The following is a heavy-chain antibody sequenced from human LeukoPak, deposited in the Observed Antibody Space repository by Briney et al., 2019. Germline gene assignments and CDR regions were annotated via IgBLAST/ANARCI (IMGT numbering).Heavy chain of an antibody. CDR2: ISGSGGGT. CDR1: GVTFSSYV. J-gene: IGHJ3*01. CDR3: VQEGPRGLAFDV. Sequence: PGGSLRLSCEASGVTFSSYVMSWVRQAPGKGPEWVSGISGSGGGTYYADFVKGRFAISRDNSKNTLYLQMNSLRAEDSALYYCVQEGPRGLAFDVWDQGTRVTVSS. V-gene: IGHV3-23*01.